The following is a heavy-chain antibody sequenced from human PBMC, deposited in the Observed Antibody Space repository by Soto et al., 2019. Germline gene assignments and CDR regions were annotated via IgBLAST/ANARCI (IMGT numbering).Heavy chain of an antibody. V-gene: IGHV3-30*18. J-gene: IGHJ6*02. D-gene: IGHD6-6*01. CDR1: GFTFSSYG. Sequence: QVQLVESGGGVVQPGRSLRLSCAASGFTFSSYGMHWVRQAPGKGLEWVAVISYDGSNKYYADSVKGRFTISRDNSKNTGYLKMNSRRAEDTVVYYCAKEKDRRGSSGIYYYYYCGMDVGGQGTTVTVSS. CDR3: AKEKDRRGSSGIYYYYYCGMDV. CDR2: ISYDGSNK.